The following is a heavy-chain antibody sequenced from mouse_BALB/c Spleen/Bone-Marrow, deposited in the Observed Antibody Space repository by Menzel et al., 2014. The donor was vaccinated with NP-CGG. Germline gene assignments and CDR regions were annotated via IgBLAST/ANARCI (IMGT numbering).Heavy chain of an antibody. CDR3: AKSRGNLYAMDY. J-gene: IGHJ4*01. D-gene: IGHD2-1*01. V-gene: IGHV1-54*01. CDR2: INPGSGGT. Sequence: QFHVKQSGAELVRPGTSVKVSCKASGYALTNYLIERVKQRPGQGLEWIGVINPGSGGTNYNEKFKSKATLTADKSPSTAYIQLSSLTSDDSAVYFCAKSRGNLYAMDYWGQGTSVTVSS. CDR1: GYALTNYL.